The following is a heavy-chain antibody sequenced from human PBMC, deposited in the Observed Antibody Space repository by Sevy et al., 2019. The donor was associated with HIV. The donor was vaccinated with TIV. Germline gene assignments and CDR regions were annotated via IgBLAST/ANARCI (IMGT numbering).Heavy chain of an antibody. CDR2: IYYSGST. V-gene: IGHV4-39*01. CDR1: GGSISSSSYY. CDR3: ARLPDSSGYCYYFDY. Sequence: SETLSLTCTVSGGSISSSSYYWGWIRQPPGKGLEWIGSIYYSGSTYYNPSLKSRVTISVDTSKNQFSLKLSSVTAADTAVYYCARLPDSSGYCYYFDYWGQGTLVTVSS. J-gene: IGHJ4*02. D-gene: IGHD3-22*01.